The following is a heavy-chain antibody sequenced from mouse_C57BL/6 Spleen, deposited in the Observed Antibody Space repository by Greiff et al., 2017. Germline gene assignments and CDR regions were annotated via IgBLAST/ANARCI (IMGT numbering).Heavy chain of an antibody. V-gene: IGHV3-6*01. D-gene: IGHD2-4*01. CDR1: GYSITSGYY. J-gene: IGHJ2*01. Sequence: EVKLMESGPGLVKPSQSLSLTCSVTGYSITSGYYWNWIRQFPGNKLEWMGYISYDGSNNYNPSLKNRISITRDTSKNQFFLKLNSVTTEDTATYYCARSVYYDYAFDYWGQGTTLIVSS. CDR3: ARSVYYDYAFDY. CDR2: ISYDGSN.